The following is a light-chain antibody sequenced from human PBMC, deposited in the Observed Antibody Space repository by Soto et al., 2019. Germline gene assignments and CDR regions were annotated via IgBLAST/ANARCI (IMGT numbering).Light chain of an antibody. CDR3: QQYNSYPWT. J-gene: IGKJ1*01. V-gene: IGKV1-5*01. CDR2: DAS. Sequence: DIQMTQSPSTLSASVGDRVTITCRASQSISSWLAWYQQKPGKAPKLLIYDASSLESGVPSRFSGSGSGTEFSLTLSSLQPDDFATYYCQQYNSYPWTFGQGTKVEIK. CDR1: QSISSW.